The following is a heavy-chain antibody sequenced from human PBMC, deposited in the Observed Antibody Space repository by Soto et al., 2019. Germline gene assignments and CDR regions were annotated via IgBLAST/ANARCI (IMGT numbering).Heavy chain of an antibody. CDR1: GFTFSSYS. J-gene: IGHJ4*02. D-gene: IGHD1-26*01. CDR3: ARDLVGATI. V-gene: IGHV3-21*01. Sequence: PXXSLRLACAASGFTFSSYSMHWVRQAPGKGLEWVSSISSSSNYIYYADSMKGRFTISRDNAKNSLYLQMNSLRAEDTAVYYCARDLVGATIWGQGTLVTVSS. CDR2: ISSSSNYI.